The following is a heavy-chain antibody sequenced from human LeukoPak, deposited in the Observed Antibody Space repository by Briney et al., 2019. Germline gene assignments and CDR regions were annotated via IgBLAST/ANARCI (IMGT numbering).Heavy chain of an antibody. CDR2: IYYSGST. Sequence: SETLSLTCTVSGVSISSYYWSWIRQPPGKGLEWIGYIYYSGSTNYNPSLKSRVTISVDTSKNQFSLKLSSVTAADTAVYYCARVMSSGWFNNWFDPWGQGTLVTVSS. V-gene: IGHV4-59*01. J-gene: IGHJ5*02. D-gene: IGHD6-19*01. CDR3: ARVMSSGWFNNWFDP. CDR1: GVSISSYY.